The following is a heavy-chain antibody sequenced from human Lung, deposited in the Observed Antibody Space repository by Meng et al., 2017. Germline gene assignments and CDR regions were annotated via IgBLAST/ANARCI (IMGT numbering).Heavy chain of an antibody. CDR3: ARGPTTMAHDFDY. CDR1: GGSFSDYY. V-gene: IGHV4-34*01. J-gene: IGHJ4*02. D-gene: IGHD4-11*01. Sequence: QVQLQEGGAGLLKPSETLSLTLVVSGGSFSDYYWSWIRQPPGKGLEWIGEINHSGSTNYNPSLESRATISVDTSQNNLSLKLSSVTAADSAVYYCARGPTTMAHDFDYWGQGTLVTVSS. CDR2: INHSGST.